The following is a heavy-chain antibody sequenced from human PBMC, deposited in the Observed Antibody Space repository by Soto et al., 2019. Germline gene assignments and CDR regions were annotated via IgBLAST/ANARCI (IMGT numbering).Heavy chain of an antibody. CDR1: GFTFSSYA. J-gene: IGHJ6*02. Sequence: GGSLRLSCAASGFTFSSYAMSWVRQAKGKGLEWVSAISGSGGSTYYADSVKGRFTISRDNSKNTLYLQMNSLRAEDTAVYYCAKSLDGPYCYYGMDVWGQGTTVTVSS. D-gene: IGHD1-1*01. V-gene: IGHV3-23*01. CDR2: ISGSGGST. CDR3: AKSLDGPYCYYGMDV.